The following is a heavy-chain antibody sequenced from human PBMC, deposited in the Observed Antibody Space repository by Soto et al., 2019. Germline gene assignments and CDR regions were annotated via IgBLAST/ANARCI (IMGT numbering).Heavy chain of an antibody. Sequence: ASVKVSCKASGYTFTGYYMHWVRQAPGQGLEWMGWINPNSGGTNYAQKFQGRVTMTRDTSISTAYMELSRLRSDDTAVYYCARPPAYYYYGMDVWGQGTTVTVSS. J-gene: IGHJ6*02. V-gene: IGHV1-2*02. CDR3: ARPPAYYYYGMDV. CDR1: GYTFTGYY. CDR2: INPNSGGT.